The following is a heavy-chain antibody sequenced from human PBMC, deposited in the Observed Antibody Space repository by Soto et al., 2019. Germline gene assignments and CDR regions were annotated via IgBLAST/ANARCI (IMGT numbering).Heavy chain of an antibody. CDR2: IGDNGVST. Sequence: EVQLLESGGGLVQPGESLTLSCAASGFTFSGSAMNWVRQAPGKGLEWVSAIGDNGVSTYYAASVKGRFTISRVNSKNMLYLQMNSLRADDMAVYYCATYRQTRMTSEFWGQGALVTVST. J-gene: IGHJ4*02. CDR1: GFTFSGSA. CDR3: ATYRQTRMTSEF. D-gene: IGHD4-17*01. V-gene: IGHV3-23*01.